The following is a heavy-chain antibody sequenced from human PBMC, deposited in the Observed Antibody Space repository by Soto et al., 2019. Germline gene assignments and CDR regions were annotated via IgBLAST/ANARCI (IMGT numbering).Heavy chain of an antibody. Sequence: TLSLTCAVSGGSISSGGYSWSWIRQPPGKGLEWIGYIYHSGSTYYNPSPKSRVTISVDRSKDQFSLKLSSVTAADTAVYYCARASKYCSSTSCYNNWFDPWGQGTLVTVSS. CDR1: GGSISSGGYS. CDR2: IYHSGST. CDR3: ARASKYCSSTSCYNNWFDP. D-gene: IGHD2-2*01. V-gene: IGHV4-30-2*01. J-gene: IGHJ5*02.